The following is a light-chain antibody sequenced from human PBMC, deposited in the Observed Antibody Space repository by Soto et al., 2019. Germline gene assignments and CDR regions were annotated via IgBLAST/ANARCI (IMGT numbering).Light chain of an antibody. Sequence: EVVMTQSPATVSVSPGEGVTLSCRASQTISNDLAWYQQKPGQAPRLLIYGASTRATGVPARFSGGGSGTEFTRTISSLQSEDVAFYYCQQNNKWPPVTFGGGTKVEIK. V-gene: IGKV3-15*01. CDR1: QTISND. CDR2: GAS. J-gene: IGKJ4*01. CDR3: QQNNKWPPVT.